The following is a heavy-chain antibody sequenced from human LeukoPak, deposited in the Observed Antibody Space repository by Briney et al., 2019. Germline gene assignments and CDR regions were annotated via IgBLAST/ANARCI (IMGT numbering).Heavy chain of an antibody. CDR3: AREGPKVGATHLVCY. J-gene: IGHJ4*02. V-gene: IGHV1-2*02. D-gene: IGHD1-26*01. CDR2: INPNSGGT. Sequence: ASVTVSCKASGYTFTDYYMHWVRQAPGQGLEWMGWINPNSGGTNYAQKFQGRVTMTSDTSISTAYMELSRLRSDDTAVYYCAREGPKVGATHLVCYRGPGTLVTVAS. CDR1: GYTFTDYY.